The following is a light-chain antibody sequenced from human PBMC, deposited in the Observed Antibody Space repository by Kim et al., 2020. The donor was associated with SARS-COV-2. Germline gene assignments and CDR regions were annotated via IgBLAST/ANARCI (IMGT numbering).Light chain of an antibody. CDR3: QEYNSDFT. CDR2: DAS. V-gene: IGKV1-5*01. Sequence: GDRLTITCRASQTISTRLASYQQKRGNPPNALFTDASSLESGVPSRFSGSGSGTEFPLTSSSLQPDYFATYYRQEYNSDFTFGPGTKVDIK. J-gene: IGKJ3*01. CDR1: QTISTR.